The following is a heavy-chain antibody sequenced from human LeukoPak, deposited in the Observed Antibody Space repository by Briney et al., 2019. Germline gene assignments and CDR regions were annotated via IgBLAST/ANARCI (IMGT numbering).Heavy chain of an antibody. J-gene: IGHJ4*02. CDR2: IRSKANSYAT. CDR1: GFTFSGSA. D-gene: IGHD4-17*01. V-gene: IGHV3-73*01. Sequence: GGSLRLSCAASGFTFSGSASHWVRQASGKGLEWVGRIRSKANSYATSSAASVKGRFTISRDDSKNTAYLQMSSLKTEDTAVYYCTRDYGVLFDYWGQGTLVTVSS. CDR3: TRDYGVLFDY.